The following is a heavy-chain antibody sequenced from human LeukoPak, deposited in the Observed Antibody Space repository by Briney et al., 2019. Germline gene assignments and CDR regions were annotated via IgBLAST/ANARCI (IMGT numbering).Heavy chain of an antibody. Sequence: GASVTVSCKASGYTFTSYGISGVRQAPGQGREGMGWISAYNGNTNYAQKLQGRVTMTTDTSTSTAYMELRSLRSDDTAVYCCARDATYYYDSSGYGDAFDIWGQGTMVTVSS. CDR2: ISAYNGNT. D-gene: IGHD3-22*01. CDR3: ARDATYYYDSSGYGDAFDI. V-gene: IGHV1-18*01. CDR1: GYTFTSYG. J-gene: IGHJ3*02.